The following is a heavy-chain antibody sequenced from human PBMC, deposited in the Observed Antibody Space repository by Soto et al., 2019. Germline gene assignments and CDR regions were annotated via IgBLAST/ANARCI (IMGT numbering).Heavy chain of an antibody. Sequence: SETLSLTCAVYGGSFSSYYWSWIRQPPGKGLEWIGYIYYSGSTNYNPSLKSRVTISVDTSKNQFSLKLSSVTAADTAVYYCARYGFRDYYYYYMDVWGKGTTVTVSS. J-gene: IGHJ6*03. CDR3: ARYGFRDYYYYYMDV. D-gene: IGHD3-10*01. V-gene: IGHV4-59*01. CDR2: IYYSGST. CDR1: GGSFSSYY.